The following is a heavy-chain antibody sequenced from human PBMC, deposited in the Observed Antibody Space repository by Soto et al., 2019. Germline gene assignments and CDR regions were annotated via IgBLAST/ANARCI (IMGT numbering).Heavy chain of an antibody. CDR3: AKYRWGATTVTSIN. CDR2: ISGTSDMT. CDR1: GFTFSSYP. V-gene: IGHV3-23*01. Sequence: EVQLLESGGDLVEPGGSLRLFCVGSGFTFSSYPMNWVRQAPGKGLEWVSAISGTSDMTYYANSGTGRFTISRDNSKNTLYLQVSSLRVEDTAIYYCAKYRWGATTVTSINWGRGTLVTVSS. J-gene: IGHJ1*01. D-gene: IGHD4-4*01.